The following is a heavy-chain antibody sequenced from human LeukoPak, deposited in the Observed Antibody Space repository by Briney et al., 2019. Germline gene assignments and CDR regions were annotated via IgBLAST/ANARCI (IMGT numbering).Heavy chain of an antibody. Sequence: GGSLRLSCAASGFTFNTYGMRWVRQAPGKGLEWVSAINGRGGSTYYAVSVKGRFSISRDSSENTLFLQMNSLRAEDTAVYYCAKASDNWNYENWFDPWGQGTLVTVSS. CDR2: INGRGGST. CDR1: GFTFNTYG. D-gene: IGHD1-7*01. CDR3: AKASDNWNYENWFDP. V-gene: IGHV3-23*01. J-gene: IGHJ5*02.